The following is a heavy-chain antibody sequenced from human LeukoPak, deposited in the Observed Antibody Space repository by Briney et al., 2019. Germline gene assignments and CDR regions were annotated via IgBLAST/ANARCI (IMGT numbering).Heavy chain of an antibody. J-gene: IGHJ4*02. D-gene: IGHD2-15*01. V-gene: IGHV4-59*08. Sequence: SETLSLTCTVSGGSISSYYWTWIRQPPGKGLEYIGYIYYSGSTHYNPSLKSRVTISVDTPKNQFSLKLNSVTAADTAVYYCARMSCSGGSCYFFDYWGQGTLVTVSS. CDR1: GGSISSYY. CDR3: ARMSCSGGSCYFFDY. CDR2: IYYSGST.